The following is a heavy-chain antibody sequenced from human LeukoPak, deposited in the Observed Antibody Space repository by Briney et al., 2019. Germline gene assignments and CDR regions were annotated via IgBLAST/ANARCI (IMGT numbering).Heavy chain of an antibody. CDR2: IYYSGST. V-gene: IGHV4-59*08. D-gene: IGHD3-22*01. Sequence: SETLSLTCTVSGGSISSYYWSWIRQPPGKGLEWIGYIYYSGSTNYNPSLKSRVTISVDTSTSEFSLKLTSVTAADTAVYYCARAYYSDSNAPYYFDYWGEGTLVTVSS. CDR3: ARAYYSDSNAPYYFDY. CDR1: GGSISSYY. J-gene: IGHJ4*02.